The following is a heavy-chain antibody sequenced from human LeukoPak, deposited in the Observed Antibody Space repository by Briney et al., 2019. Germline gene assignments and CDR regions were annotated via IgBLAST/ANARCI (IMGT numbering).Heavy chain of an antibody. CDR3: ARDPKRTVTTLYNWFDP. CDR1: GYTFTSYG. D-gene: IGHD4-11*01. V-gene: IGHV1-18*01. Sequence: ASVKVSCKASGYTFTSYGLSWVRQAPGQGLEWMGWISAYNGNTNYAQKLQGRVTMTTDTSTSTAYMELRSLRSDDTAVYYCARDPKRTVTTLYNWFDPWGQGTLVTVSS. CDR2: ISAYNGNT. J-gene: IGHJ5*02.